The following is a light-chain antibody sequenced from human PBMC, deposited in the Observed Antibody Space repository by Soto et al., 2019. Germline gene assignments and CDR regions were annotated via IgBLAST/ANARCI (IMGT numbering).Light chain of an antibody. CDR3: QQYDNWPLT. CDR1: QSVRSS. CDR2: AAS. Sequence: EIQMTQSQSSLSASVADRVTTTCRASQSVRSSLDWYQQKPGQAPRLLIYAASSRHTGIPDRFSGSGYGTDFTLTISRLQPEDFAVYYCQQYDNWPLTFGGGTKVDI. J-gene: IGKJ4*01. V-gene: IGKV3D-15*01.